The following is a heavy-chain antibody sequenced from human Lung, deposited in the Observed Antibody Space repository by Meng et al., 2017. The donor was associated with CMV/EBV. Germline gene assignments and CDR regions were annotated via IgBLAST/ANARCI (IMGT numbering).Heavy chain of an antibody. J-gene: IGHJ4*02. D-gene: IGHD2-2*01. CDR2: IYYSGRT. CDR3: ARQDIVVVPAAIVDY. CDR1: GGSISSSSYY. Sequence: SETLSLXXTVSGGSISSSSYYWGWIRQPPGKGLEWIGSIYYSGRTYYNPSLKSRVTISVDTSKNQFSLKLSSVTAADTAVYYCARQDIVVVPAAIVDYWGQGTLVTVSS. V-gene: IGHV4-39*01.